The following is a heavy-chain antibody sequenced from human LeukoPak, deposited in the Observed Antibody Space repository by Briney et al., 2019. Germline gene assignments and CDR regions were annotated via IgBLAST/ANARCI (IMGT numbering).Heavy chain of an antibody. J-gene: IGHJ3*02. V-gene: IGHV1-18*01. CDR3: ARDLDGRDSGYDPSDI. Sequence: ASVKVSCKASGYTFTSYGLSWVRQAPGQGLEWMGWISTYIHNTHYAQNLQGRVTMTTDTSTSTAYMELRSLRSDDTAVYYCARDLDGRDSGYDPSDIWGQGTMVTVSS. CDR2: ISTYIHNT. CDR1: GYTFTSYG. D-gene: IGHD5-12*01.